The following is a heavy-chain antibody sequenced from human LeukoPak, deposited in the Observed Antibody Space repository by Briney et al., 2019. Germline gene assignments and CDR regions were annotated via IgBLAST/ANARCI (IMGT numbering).Heavy chain of an antibody. D-gene: IGHD4-11*01. CDR1: GFTVSSNY. V-gene: IGHV3-23*01. CDR3: AKGLGTTDGGAFDI. Sequence: PGGSLRLSCAASGFTVSSNYMSWVRQAPGKGLEWVSAISGSGGSTYYADSVKGRFTISRDNSKNTLYLQMNSLRAEDTAVYYCAKGLGTTDGGAFDIWGQGTMVTVSS. J-gene: IGHJ3*02. CDR2: ISGSGGST.